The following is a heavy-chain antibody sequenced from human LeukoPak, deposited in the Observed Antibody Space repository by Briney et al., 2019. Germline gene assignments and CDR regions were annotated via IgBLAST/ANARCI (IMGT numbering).Heavy chain of an antibody. J-gene: IGHJ5*02. CDR1: GGSISSYY. CDR3: ARELHSYCSSTSCYTGWFDP. Sequence: PSETLSLTCTVSGGSISSYYWSWIRQPAGKGLDWIGRIYTIGSTNYNPSLKSRVTMSVDTSKNQFSLKLSSVTAADTAVYYCARELHSYCSSTSCYTGWFDPWGQGTLVTVSS. CDR2: IYTIGST. V-gene: IGHV4-4*07. D-gene: IGHD2-2*02.